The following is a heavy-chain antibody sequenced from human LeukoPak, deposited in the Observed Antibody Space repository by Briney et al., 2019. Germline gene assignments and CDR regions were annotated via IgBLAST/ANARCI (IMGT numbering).Heavy chain of an antibody. V-gene: IGHV3-20*04. CDR1: GFTFDDYG. CDR2: INWNGGST. D-gene: IGHD6-13*01. CDR3: ARDFGSSWTGFDY. Sequence: PGGSLRLSCAASGFTFDDYGVSWVRQAPGKGLEWVSGINWNGGSTGYADSVKGRFTISRDNAKNSLYLQTNSLRAEDTALYYCARDFGSSWTGFDYWGQGTLVTVSS. J-gene: IGHJ4*02.